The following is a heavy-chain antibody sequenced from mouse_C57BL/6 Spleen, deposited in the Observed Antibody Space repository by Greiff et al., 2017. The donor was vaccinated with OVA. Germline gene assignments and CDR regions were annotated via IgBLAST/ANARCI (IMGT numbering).Heavy chain of an antibody. CDR2: IDPETGGT. J-gene: IGHJ3*01. CDR3: TRGHYSNYVRVLAY. V-gene: IGHV1-15*01. Sequence: QVQLQQSGAELVRPGASVTLSCKASGYTFTDYEMHWVKQTPVHGLEWIGAIDPETGGTAYNQKFKGKAILTADKSSSTAYMELRSLTSEDSAVYYCTRGHYSNYVRVLAYWGQGTLVTVSA. CDR1: GYTFTDYE. D-gene: IGHD2-5*01.